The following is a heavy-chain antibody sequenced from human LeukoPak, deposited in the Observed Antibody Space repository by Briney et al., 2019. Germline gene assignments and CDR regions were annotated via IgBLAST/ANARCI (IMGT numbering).Heavy chain of an antibody. Sequence: SETLSLTCAVYGGSFSGYYWSWIRQPPGKGLEWIGEINHSGSTNYNPSLKSRVTISVDTSKNQFSLKLSSVTAADTAVYYCATTVTTRHFDYWGQGTLVTVSS. CDR3: ATTVTTRHFDY. CDR2: INHSGST. J-gene: IGHJ4*02. CDR1: GGSFSGYY. D-gene: IGHD4-17*01. V-gene: IGHV4-34*01.